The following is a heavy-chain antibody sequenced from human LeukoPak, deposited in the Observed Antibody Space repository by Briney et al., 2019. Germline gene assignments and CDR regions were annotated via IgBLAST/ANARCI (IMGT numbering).Heavy chain of an antibody. Sequence: GGSLRLSCAASGFTFSNYAMSWVRQAPGKGLEWVSAISGSGGSTYYADSVKGRFTISRDNSKNTLYLQMNSLRAEDTAVYYCAKGITGYSSGWYFGYWGQGTLVTVSS. CDR1: GFTFSNYA. J-gene: IGHJ4*02. D-gene: IGHD6-19*01. CDR3: AKGITGYSSGWYFGY. V-gene: IGHV3-23*01. CDR2: ISGSGGST.